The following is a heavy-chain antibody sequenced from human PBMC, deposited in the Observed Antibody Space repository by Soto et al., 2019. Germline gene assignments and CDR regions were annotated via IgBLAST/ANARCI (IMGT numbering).Heavy chain of an antibody. D-gene: IGHD3-9*01. CDR1: GFSRSAHW. J-gene: IGHJ6*03. CDR2: IDYDGSAT. V-gene: IGHV3-74*01. CDR3: ASESRGDGADDTEPHYYDYRDV. Sequence: ELQLVEYGGGLIQPGGSLRLSCGASGFSRSAHWMDWVRQAQGKGLLWVARIDYDGSATGYEDSVKGRFIRSRDNAKNTMSLQMTRLRVEDTGVYYCASESRGDGADDTEPHYYDYRDVWGRGTTVTVAS.